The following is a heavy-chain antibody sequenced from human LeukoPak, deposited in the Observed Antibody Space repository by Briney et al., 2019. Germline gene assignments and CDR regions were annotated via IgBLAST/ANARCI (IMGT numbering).Heavy chain of an antibody. CDR3: ATQGVVPAARFDY. D-gene: IGHD2-2*01. V-gene: IGHV1-69*13. Sequence: SVKVSCKASGDSFSSFGFNWVRQAPGQGLEWMGRVTPIFGSAHYPQRLQGRVTITADESTTTVYMELSILRSEDTAVYYCATQGVVPAARFDYWGQGTLVTVSS. CDR1: GDSFSSFG. J-gene: IGHJ4*02. CDR2: VTPIFGSA.